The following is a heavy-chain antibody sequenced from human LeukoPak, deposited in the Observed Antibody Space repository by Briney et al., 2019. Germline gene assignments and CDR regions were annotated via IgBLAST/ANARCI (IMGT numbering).Heavy chain of an antibody. V-gene: IGHV4-39*01. CDR1: GGSISSSSYY. J-gene: IGHJ3*02. Sequence: SETLSLTCTVSGGSISSSSYYWGWIRQPPGKGLEWIGSIYYSGSTYYNPSLKSRVTISVDTSKNQFSLKLSSVTAADTAVYYCARSPQGGSYYYDSSGYYLPGMLNFDIWGQGTMVTVSS. D-gene: IGHD3-22*01. CDR2: IYYSGST. CDR3: ARSPQGGSYYYDSSGYYLPGMLNFDI.